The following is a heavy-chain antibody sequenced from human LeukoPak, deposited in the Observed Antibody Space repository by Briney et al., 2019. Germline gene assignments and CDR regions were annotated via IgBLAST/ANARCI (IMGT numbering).Heavy chain of an antibody. V-gene: IGHV3-21*01. Sequence: GGSLRLSCAGSGFTFSSYNMNWVRQAPGKGLEWVSSISSSSSYIYYADSVKGRFTISRDNAKNSLYLQMNSLRAEDTAVYYCAREQFRSGGKENDYWGQGTLVTVSS. CDR3: AREQFRSGGKENDY. D-gene: IGHD3-3*02. CDR1: GFTFSSYN. CDR2: ISSSSSYI. J-gene: IGHJ4*02.